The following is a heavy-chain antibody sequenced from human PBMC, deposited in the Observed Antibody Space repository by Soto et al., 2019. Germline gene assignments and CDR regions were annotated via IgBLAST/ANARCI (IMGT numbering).Heavy chain of an antibody. J-gene: IGHJ4*02. Sequence: SETLSLTCTVSGGSISSGGYYWSWIRQHPGKGLEWIGYIYYSGSTYYNPSLKSRVTISVDTSKNQFSLKLSSVTAADTAVYYCARWIQLWLVYEPYYFDYWGQGTLVTVSS. CDR1: GGSISSGGYY. CDR3: ARWIQLWLVYEPYYFDY. D-gene: IGHD5-18*01. CDR2: IYYSGST. V-gene: IGHV4-31*03.